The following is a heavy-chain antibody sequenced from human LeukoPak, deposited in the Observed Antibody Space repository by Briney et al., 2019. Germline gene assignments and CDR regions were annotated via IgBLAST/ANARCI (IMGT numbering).Heavy chain of an antibody. Sequence: AGGSLRLSCAASGFTFSDYYMSWIRQAPGKGLEWIGSIYHSGSTYYNPSLKSRVTISVDTSKNQFSLKLSSVTAADTAVYYCARGLSKRYNWNSWFDPWGQGTLVTVSS. J-gene: IGHJ5*02. CDR3: ARGLSKRYNWNSWFDP. CDR2: IYHSGST. V-gene: IGHV4-38-2*01. D-gene: IGHD1-1*01. CDR1: GFTFSDYY.